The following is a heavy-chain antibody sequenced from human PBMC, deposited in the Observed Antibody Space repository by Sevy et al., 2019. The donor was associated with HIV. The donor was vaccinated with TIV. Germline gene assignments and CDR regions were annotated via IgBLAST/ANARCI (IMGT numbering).Heavy chain of an antibody. J-gene: IGHJ6*02. CDR2: IYYSGRT. CDR1: GVSISGYY. CDR3: ARALAEYYYAMDV. V-gene: IGHV4-59*01. Sequence: SETLSLTCSVSGVSISGYYWTWIRQTPGKRLEWIGYIYYSGRTNYNPSHQGRVAISSDTSKNQFSLKLSSVTAADTAVYYCARALAEYYYAMDVWGQGTTVTVSS.